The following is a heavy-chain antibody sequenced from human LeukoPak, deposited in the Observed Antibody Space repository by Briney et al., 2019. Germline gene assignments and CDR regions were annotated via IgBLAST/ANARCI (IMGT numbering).Heavy chain of an antibody. CDR3: ARENWNLFDY. CDR2: IYSGGST. Sequence: PGGSLRLSCAAYGFFVSNNYMNWVRQAPGKGLEWVSVIYSGGSTYYADSVKGRFTIFRDNYKNTLYLQMNSLRAEDTAVYYCARENWNLFDYWGQGTLVTVSS. CDR1: GFFVSNNY. D-gene: IGHD1-1*01. J-gene: IGHJ4*02. V-gene: IGHV3-66*01.